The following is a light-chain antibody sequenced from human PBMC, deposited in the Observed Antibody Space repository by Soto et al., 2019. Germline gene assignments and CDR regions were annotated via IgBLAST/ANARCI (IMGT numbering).Light chain of an antibody. J-gene: IGKJ2*01. V-gene: IGKV3-20*01. CDR2: GAS. CDR1: QSVSSSY. CDR3: QQYGSSPHT. Sequence: EIVLTQSPGTLSLSPGERATLSCRASQSVSSSYLAWYQQKPGQAPRLLIYGASSWATGIPDRFSGSGSGTDFTLTISRLEPDDFAVYYCQQYGSSPHTFGQGTKLEIK.